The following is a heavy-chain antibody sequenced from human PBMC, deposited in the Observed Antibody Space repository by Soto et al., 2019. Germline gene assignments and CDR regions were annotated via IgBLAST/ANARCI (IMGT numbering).Heavy chain of an antibody. CDR3: ARGIPGTYYSDY. V-gene: IGHV4-59*11. CDR1: RGSINSHC. D-gene: IGHD3-10*01. CDR2: LYHSRDS. J-gene: IGHJ4*02. Sequence: SEPLSLTCTVSRGSINSHCWSWIRQHPGRGLEWIVYLYHSRDSHYNPCLKSRVSISVDTSQNQFSLKLNSVTAADTAVYYCARGIPGTYYSDYWGQGAPVTVSS.